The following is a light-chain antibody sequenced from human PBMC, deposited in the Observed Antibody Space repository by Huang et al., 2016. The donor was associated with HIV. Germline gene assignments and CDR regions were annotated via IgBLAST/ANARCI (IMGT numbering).Light chain of an antibody. CDR3: QQTYGTPRT. V-gene: IGKV1-39*01. CDR1: QPVTRY. CDR2: AAS. Sequence: DIQLAQSPSSLSASVGDRVTITCRASQPVTRYLHWYQQRPGEAPKFLIYAASSLQSGVPSRFSGSGSGTDFTLSISSLQPEDYATYYCQQTYGTPRTFGPGTRVDV. J-gene: IGKJ3*01.